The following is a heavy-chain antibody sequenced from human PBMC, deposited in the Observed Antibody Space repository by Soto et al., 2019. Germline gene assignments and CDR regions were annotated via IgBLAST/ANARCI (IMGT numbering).Heavy chain of an antibody. CDR1: GFTFSSYA. J-gene: IGHJ5*02. CDR2: ISGSGGTT. V-gene: IGHV3-23*01. Sequence: EVQLLESGGGLVQPGGSLRLSCAASGFTFSSYAMSWVRQAPGKGLEWVSGISGSGGTTYYAGSVKGRFTISRDNSRNTLYLQMNSLRAEDTAVYYCDKGSGWFDPWGQGTLVTVSS. CDR3: DKGSGWFDP.